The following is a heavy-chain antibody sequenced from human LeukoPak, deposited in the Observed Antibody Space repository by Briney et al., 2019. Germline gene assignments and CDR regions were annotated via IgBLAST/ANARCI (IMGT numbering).Heavy chain of an antibody. J-gene: IGHJ4*02. CDR3: ARDRLLSNSGSYGY. D-gene: IGHD1-26*01. CDR1: GYTFTSYG. CDR2: INPNSGGT. V-gene: IGHV1-2*02. Sequence: GASVKVSCKASGYTFTSYGISWVRQAPGQGLEWMGWINPNSGGTNYAQKFQGRVTMTRDTSISTAYMELSRLRSDDTAVYYCARDRLLSNSGSYGYWGQGTLVTVSS.